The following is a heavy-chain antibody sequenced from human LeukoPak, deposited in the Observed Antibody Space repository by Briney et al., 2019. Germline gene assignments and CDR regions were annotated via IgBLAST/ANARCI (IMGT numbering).Heavy chain of an antibody. Sequence: PGGSLRLSCAASGFTFSSYWMSWVRQAPGKGLGWVANIKQDGSEKYYVDSVKGRFTISRDNAKNSLYLQMNSLRAEDTAVYYCARENDFWSGYQNWFDPWGQGTLVTVSS. CDR1: GFTFSSYW. CDR3: ARENDFWSGYQNWFDP. J-gene: IGHJ5*02. CDR2: IKQDGSEK. D-gene: IGHD3-3*01. V-gene: IGHV3-7*01.